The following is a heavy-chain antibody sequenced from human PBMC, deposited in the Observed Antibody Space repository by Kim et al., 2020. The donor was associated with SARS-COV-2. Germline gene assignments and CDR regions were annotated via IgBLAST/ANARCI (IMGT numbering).Heavy chain of an antibody. CDR1: GGSISSSSYY. CDR2: IYYSGST. D-gene: IGHD3-22*01. Sequence: SETLSLTCTVSGGSISSSSYYWGWIRQPPGKGLEWIGSIYYSGSTYYNPSLKSRVTISVDTSKNQFSLKLSSVTAADTAVYYCARTPYYYDSSGYWYWGQGTLVTVSS. J-gene: IGHJ4*02. V-gene: IGHV4-39*01. CDR3: ARTPYYYDSSGYWY.